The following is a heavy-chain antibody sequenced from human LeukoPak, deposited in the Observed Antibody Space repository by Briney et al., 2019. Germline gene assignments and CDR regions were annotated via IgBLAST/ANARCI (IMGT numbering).Heavy chain of an antibody. J-gene: IGHJ4*02. Sequence: SETLSLTCTVSGGSFSSGSYYWSWIRQPPGKGLEWIGYIYYSGSTNYNPSLKSRVTISVDTSKNQFSLKLSSVTAADTAVYYCARLMSSSGWYRSYYFDYWGQGTLVTVSS. CDR3: ARLMSSSGWYRSYYFDY. D-gene: IGHD6-19*01. V-gene: IGHV4-61*01. CDR2: IYYSGST. CDR1: GGSFSSGSYY.